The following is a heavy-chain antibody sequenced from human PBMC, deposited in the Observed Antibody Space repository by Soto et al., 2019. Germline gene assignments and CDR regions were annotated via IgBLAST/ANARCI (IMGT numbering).Heavy chain of an antibody. Sequence: GESLKISCKGSGYSFTNYWIGWVRQMPGKGLEWMGIIYPGDSDTRYSPSFQGQVTISVDKCISTAYLQWSSLKAADTAMYYCARIWEMATVAACDYWGQGTLVTVSS. CDR3: ARIWEMATVAACDY. CDR1: GYSFTNYW. J-gene: IGHJ4*02. D-gene: IGHD6-13*01. CDR2: IYPGDSDT. V-gene: IGHV5-51*01.